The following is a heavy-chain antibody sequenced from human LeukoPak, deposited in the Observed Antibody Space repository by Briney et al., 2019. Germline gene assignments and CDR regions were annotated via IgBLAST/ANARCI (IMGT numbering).Heavy chain of an antibody. CDR1: GGSISSGGYS. J-gene: IGHJ4*02. CDR2: IYHSGST. D-gene: IGHD3-22*01. V-gene: IGHV4-30-2*01. Sequence: SETLYLTCDVSGGSISSGGYSWSWIRQPPGKGLEWIGYIYHSGSTYYNPSLNSRVTISVDRSKNQFSLKLSSVTAADTAVYYRARGDSSGYYVRSWGQGTLVTVSS. CDR3: ARGDSSGYYVRS.